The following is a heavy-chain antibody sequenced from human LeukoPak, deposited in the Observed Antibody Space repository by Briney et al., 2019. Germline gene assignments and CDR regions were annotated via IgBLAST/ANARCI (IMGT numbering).Heavy chain of an antibody. D-gene: IGHD2-2*01. V-gene: IGHV3-33*01. CDR2: IWYDGSNK. J-gene: IGHJ5*02. CDR1: GFTFSSYG. Sequence: PGRSLRLSCAASGFTFSSYGMHWVRQAPGKGLEWVAVIWYDGSNKYYADSVKGRFTISRDNSKNTLYLQINSLRAEDTAVYYCARGPCSTSCYVFDPWGQGTLVTVSS. CDR3: ARGPCSTSCYVFDP.